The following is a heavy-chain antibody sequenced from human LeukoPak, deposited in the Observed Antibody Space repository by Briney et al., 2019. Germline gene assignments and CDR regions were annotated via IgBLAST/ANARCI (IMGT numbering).Heavy chain of an antibody. J-gene: IGHJ4*02. D-gene: IGHD3-10*01. Sequence: PSETLSLTCTVSGGSTSSSSYYWGWIRQPPGKGLEWIGSIYYSGSTYYNPSLKSRVTISVDTSKNQFSLKLSSVTAADTAVYYCATTPLWFGELFWDYWGQGTLVTVSS. CDR3: ATTPLWFGELFWDY. CDR1: GGSTSSSSYY. CDR2: IYYSGST. V-gene: IGHV4-39*07.